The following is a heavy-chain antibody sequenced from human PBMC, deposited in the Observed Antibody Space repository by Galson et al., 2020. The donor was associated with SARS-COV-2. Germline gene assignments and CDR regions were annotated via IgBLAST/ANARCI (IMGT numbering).Heavy chain of an antibody. Sequence: GGSLRLSCAASGFTFSSYGMHWVRQAPGKGLEWVAVISYDGSNKYYADSVKGRFTISRDNSKNTLYLQMNSLRAEDTAVYYCAKGGWELPNWFDPWGQGTLVTVSS. CDR3: AKGGWELPNWFDP. J-gene: IGHJ5*02. CDR1: GFTFSSYG. V-gene: IGHV3-30*18. CDR2: ISYDGSNK. D-gene: IGHD1-26*01.